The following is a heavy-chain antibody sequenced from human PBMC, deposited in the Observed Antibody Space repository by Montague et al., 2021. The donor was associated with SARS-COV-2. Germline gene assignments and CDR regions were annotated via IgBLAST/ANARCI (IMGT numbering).Heavy chain of an antibody. CDR1: GGSISTYY. CDR2: IYYSGST. J-gene: IGHJ4*02. CDR3: ASPGGYCTGGSCYYVY. Sequence: SETLSLTCSVSGGSISTYYWSWIRRPLGKGLEWIGYIYYSGSTNYNPSLKSRVTISIDTSKNQFSLELSSVTAADMAVYYCASPGGYCTGGSCYYVYWGQGTLVTVSS. D-gene: IGHD2-15*01. V-gene: IGHV4-59*01.